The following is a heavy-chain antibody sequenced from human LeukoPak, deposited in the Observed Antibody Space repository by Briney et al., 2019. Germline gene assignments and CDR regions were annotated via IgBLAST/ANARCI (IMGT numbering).Heavy chain of an antibody. CDR1: GFTFSSYA. CDR3: AKDGISGWYGNHFDF. D-gene: IGHD6-19*01. V-gene: IGHV3-23*01. Sequence: PGGSLRLSCAASGFTFSSYAMNWVRQARGKGLEWVSTIRGSGDITYYADFVKGRFTISRDNSKNTLYLQISSLRAEDTAIYYCAKDGISGWYGNHFDFWGQGSLVTGSS. CDR2: IRGSGDIT. J-gene: IGHJ4*02.